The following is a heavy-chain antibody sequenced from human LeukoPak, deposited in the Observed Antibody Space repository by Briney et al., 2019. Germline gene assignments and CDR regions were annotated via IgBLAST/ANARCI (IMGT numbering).Heavy chain of an antibody. CDR2: IYYSGST. CDR1: GGSISSYY. CDR3: ARGSVLLWFGGLSYYYYMDV. D-gene: IGHD3-10*01. V-gene: IGHV4-59*01. Sequence: SETLSLTCTVSGGSISSYYWSWIRQPPGKGLEWIWYIYYSGSTNYNPSLKSRVTISVDTSKNQFSLKLSSVTAADTAVYYCARGSVLLWFGGLSYYYYMDVWGKGTTVTISS. J-gene: IGHJ6*03.